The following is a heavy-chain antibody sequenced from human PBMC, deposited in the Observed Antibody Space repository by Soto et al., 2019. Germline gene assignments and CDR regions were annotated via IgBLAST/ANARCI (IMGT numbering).Heavy chain of an antibody. CDR3: ARLKPSDWDYYYGMDV. CDR1: IGSISSYY. J-gene: IGHJ6*02. Sequence: PSETLFLTCAVSIGSISSYYWSWIRQPPGKGLEWIGYIYYSGSTNYNPSLKSRVTILVDMSKNQFSLKLRSVTAADTAVYYCARLKPSDWDYYYGMDVWGQGTTVTVSS. CDR2: IYYSGST. V-gene: IGHV4-59*01. D-gene: IGHD3-9*01.